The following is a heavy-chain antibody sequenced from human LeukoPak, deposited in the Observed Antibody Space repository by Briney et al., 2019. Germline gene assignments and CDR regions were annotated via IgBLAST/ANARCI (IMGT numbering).Heavy chain of an antibody. Sequence: SETLSLTCAVYGGSFSGYYWSWIRQPPGKGLEWIGYIYYSGSTNYNPSLKSRVTISVDTSKNQFSLKLSSVTAADTAVYYCARGGLSSWYPFDYWGQGTLVTVSS. CDR2: IYYSGST. D-gene: IGHD6-13*01. CDR3: ARGGLSSWYPFDY. J-gene: IGHJ4*02. CDR1: GGSFSGYY. V-gene: IGHV4-59*01.